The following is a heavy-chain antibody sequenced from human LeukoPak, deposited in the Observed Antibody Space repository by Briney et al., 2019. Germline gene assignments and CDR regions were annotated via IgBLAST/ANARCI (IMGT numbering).Heavy chain of an antibody. CDR2: IGAYNGDT. Sequence: GSSVKVSCKPSGYTFTSFGISWVRQAPGQGIEWMGWIGAYNGDTNYAQKFKGRVTMTTDTCTSTAYMDLRSLRSDDTAVYYCTRDHCRGDNCSSFDYCGQGTLVTVSS. J-gene: IGHJ4*02. CDR3: TRDHCRGDNCSSFDY. V-gene: IGHV1-18*04. CDR1: GYTFTSFG. D-gene: IGHD2-15*01.